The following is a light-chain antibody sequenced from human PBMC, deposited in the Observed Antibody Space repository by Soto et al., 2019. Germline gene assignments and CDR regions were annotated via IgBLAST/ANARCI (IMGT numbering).Light chain of an antibody. Sequence: EIVLTQSPATLSLSPGERATLSCRATENLRTFLAWYQQKAGQAPRLLIYDASNRATGIPDRFSDSGSGTDFTLTISNLVPEDSAVYYCQQRSIWPLTFGGGTKVDIK. V-gene: IGKV3-11*01. CDR2: DAS. CDR3: QQRSIWPLT. CDR1: ENLRTF. J-gene: IGKJ4*01.